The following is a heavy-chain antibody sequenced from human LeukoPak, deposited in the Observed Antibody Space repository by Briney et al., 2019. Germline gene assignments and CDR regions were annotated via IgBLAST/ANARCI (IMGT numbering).Heavy chain of an antibody. CDR3: AREKKGFWSGSNWFDP. V-gene: IGHV4-30-4*01. Sequence: SETLSLTCTVSGGSISSGDYYWSRIRQPPGKGLEWIGYIYYSGSTYYNPSLKSRVTISVDTSKNQFSLKLSSVTAADTAVYYCAREKKGFWSGSNWFDPWGQGTLVTVSS. J-gene: IGHJ5*02. D-gene: IGHD3-3*01. CDR2: IYYSGST. CDR1: GGSISSGDYY.